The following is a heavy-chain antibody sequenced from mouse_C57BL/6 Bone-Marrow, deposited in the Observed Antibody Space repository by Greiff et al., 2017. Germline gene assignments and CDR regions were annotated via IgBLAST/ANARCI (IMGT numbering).Heavy chain of an antibody. CDR2: TWWDDAK. J-gene: IGHJ3*01. V-gene: IGHV8-8*01. CDR1: GFSLSTFGMG. CDR3: ARIGIRNSPTIVANQFAY. D-gene: IGHD2-5*01. Sequence: QVTLKVSGPGILQPSQTLSLTCSFSGFSLSTFGMGVGWIRQPPGKGLEWLAHTWWDDAKYYNPALKSRPTISKDTSKNQVFLRSANVDTASTATYYCARIGIRNSPTIVANQFAYWGQGTLVTVSA.